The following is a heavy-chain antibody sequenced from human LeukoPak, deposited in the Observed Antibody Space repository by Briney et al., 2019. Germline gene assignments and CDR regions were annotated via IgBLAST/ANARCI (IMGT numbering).Heavy chain of an antibody. CDR1: GGSVSSISYY. CDR3: ARRAYSSGRIDC. V-gene: IGHV4-39*01. CDR2: IYDSGST. J-gene: IGHJ4*02. Sequence: SQTLSLTCTVPGGSVSSISYYWGWIRQPPGKGLEWIGSIYDSGSTDYNPCLKSRVIISVDTSKNQFSRKLTSVTAADTAVYYCARRAYSSGRIDCWGQGTLVTVSS. D-gene: IGHD6-19*01.